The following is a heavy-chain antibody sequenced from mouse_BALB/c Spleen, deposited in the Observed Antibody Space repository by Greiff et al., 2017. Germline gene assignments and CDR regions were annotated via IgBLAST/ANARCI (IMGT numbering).Heavy chain of an antibody. J-gene: IGHJ4*01. CDR3: ARQGGMDY. Sequence: EVQLQESGGGLVKPGGSLKLSCAASGFAFSSYDMSWVRQTPEKRLEWVAYISSGGGSTYYPDTVKGRFTISRDNAKNTLYLQMSSLKSEDTAMYYCARQGGMDYWGQGTSVTVSS. CDR1: GFAFSSYD. CDR2: ISSGGGST. V-gene: IGHV5-12-1*01.